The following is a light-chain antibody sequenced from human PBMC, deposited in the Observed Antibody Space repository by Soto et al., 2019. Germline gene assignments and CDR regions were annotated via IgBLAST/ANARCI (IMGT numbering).Light chain of an antibody. J-gene: IGKJ1*01. CDR1: QSVLYSSNNKNY. CDR2: WAS. V-gene: IGKV4-1*01. Sequence: DIVMTQSPESLAVSLGERATINCKSSQSVLYSSNNKNYLAWYQQKPGQPPKLLIYWASTRESGVPYRFSGSGTGTDFTLTISRLQAEDVAVYYCQKYYSTPTFGQGTKVEIK. CDR3: QKYYSTPT.